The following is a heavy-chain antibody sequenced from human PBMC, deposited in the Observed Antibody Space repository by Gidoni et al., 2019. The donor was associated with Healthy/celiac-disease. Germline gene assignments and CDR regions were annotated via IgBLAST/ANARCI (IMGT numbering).Heavy chain of an antibody. CDR2: ISGSGCST. CDR1: VFTFSSYA. D-gene: IGHD3-22*01. CDR3: AKPRHYYDSSGYYYFDY. V-gene: IGHV3-23*01. J-gene: IGHJ4*02. Sequence: EVQLLESGGGLVQPGGSLRLSCAASVFTFSSYAMSWVRQAPGKGLEWVSAISGSGCSTYYADSVKGRFTISRDNSKNTLYLQMNSLRAEDTAVYYCAKPRHYYDSSGYYYFDYWGQGTLVTVSS.